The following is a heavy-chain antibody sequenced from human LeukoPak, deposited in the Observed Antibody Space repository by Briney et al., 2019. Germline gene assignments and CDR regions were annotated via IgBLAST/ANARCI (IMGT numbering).Heavy chain of an antibody. J-gene: IGHJ3*02. V-gene: IGHV3-53*01. CDR1: GFTVSSNY. CDR2: IYSGGST. CDR3: ARIYCSGGNCYAFDI. Sequence: GGSLRLSCAASGFTVSSNYMSWVRQAPGKGLEWVSVIYSGGSTYYADSVKGRFTISRDNSKNTLYLQMNTLRAGDTAVYYCARIYCSGGNCYAFDIWGQGTMVTVSS. D-gene: IGHD2-15*01.